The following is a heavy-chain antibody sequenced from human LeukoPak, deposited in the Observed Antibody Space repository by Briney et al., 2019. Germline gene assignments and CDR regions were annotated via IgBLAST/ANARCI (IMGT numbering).Heavy chain of an antibody. J-gene: IGHJ4*02. CDR1: EFTYG. CDR3: AKDPDKYSSSWYKDY. Sequence: GGSLRLSCAASEFTYGMNWVRQAPGKGLECVSAISSSGSNTYYADSVKGRFTISRDNSKNTLYLQMNSLRAEDTAVYYCAKDPDKYSSSWYKDYWGQGTLVTVSS. D-gene: IGHD6-13*01. CDR2: ISSSGSNT. V-gene: IGHV3-23*01.